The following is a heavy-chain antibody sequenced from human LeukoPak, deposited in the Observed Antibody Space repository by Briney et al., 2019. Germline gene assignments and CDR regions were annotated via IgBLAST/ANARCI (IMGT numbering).Heavy chain of an antibody. CDR1: GYSFTTYW. CDR2: IYPGDSDT. J-gene: IGHJ3*01. CDR3: ARHQSGRRYDALEV. V-gene: IGHV5-51*01. Sequence: GESLKISCKTSGYSFTTYWIDWVRQMPGKGLEGMGIIYPGDSDTTYSPSFQGQVTISVDKSTSTAYLQWTSLKASYTAMYYCARHQSGRRYDALEVWGQGTMVTVSS. D-gene: IGHD3-3*01.